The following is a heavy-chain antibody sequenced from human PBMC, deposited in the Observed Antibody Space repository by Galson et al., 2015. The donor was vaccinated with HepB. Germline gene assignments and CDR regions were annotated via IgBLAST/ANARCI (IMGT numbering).Heavy chain of an antibody. D-gene: IGHD6-19*01. Sequence: SLRLSCAASGFTFSSYSMNWVRQAPGKGLEWVSYISRNSSTIYYADSVKGRFTITRDIAKNSLYLQMNSLRAGDTAVYYCAREVGEDQWLVPHLGYGMDVGCPVTTVTASS. J-gene: IGHJ6*02. V-gene: IGHV3-48*01. CDR3: AREVGEDQWLVPHLGYGMDV. CDR2: ISRNSSTI. CDR1: GFTFSSYS.